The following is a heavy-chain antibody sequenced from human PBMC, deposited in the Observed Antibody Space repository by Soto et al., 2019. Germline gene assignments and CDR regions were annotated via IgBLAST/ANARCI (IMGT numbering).Heavy chain of an antibody. D-gene: IGHD3-16*01. Sequence: QVQLVQSGAEVKKPGASVKVSCTASGYTFTSYGLSWVRQAPGQGLEWMGWINGYTGNTNYAQKFQGRVTMTTDTSTNTAYLDLWTLISDDTAVYYCARSWVTGKGGIDVWGQGTTVTVSS. CDR2: INGYTGNT. CDR1: GYTFTSYG. V-gene: IGHV1-18*01. CDR3: ARSWVTGKGGIDV. J-gene: IGHJ6*02.